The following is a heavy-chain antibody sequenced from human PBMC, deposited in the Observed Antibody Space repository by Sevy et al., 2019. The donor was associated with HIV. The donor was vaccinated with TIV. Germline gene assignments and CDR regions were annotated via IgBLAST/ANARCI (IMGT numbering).Heavy chain of an antibody. D-gene: IGHD1-26*01. CDR3: ARGENHDEFFQY. V-gene: IGHV3-30*04. J-gene: IGHJ1*01. CDR1: GFIFSNFA. CDR2: TSYDGSHK. Sequence: GGSLRLSCAASGFIFSNFAMHWVRQAPGKGLEWVAVTSYDGSHKYYADSVKGRFTVSRDNSRNILSLEMNSLRRDDTAVYYRARGENHDEFFQYRGQGTLVTVSS.